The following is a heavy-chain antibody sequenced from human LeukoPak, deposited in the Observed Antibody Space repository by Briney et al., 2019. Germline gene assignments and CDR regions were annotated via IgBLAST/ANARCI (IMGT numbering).Heavy chain of an antibody. CDR1: GFTFSSYG. CDR3: ARDGGKAVAGTFDY. CDR2: ISYDGSTK. Sequence: PGRSLRLSCAASGFTFSSYGMHWVRQAPGKGLEWLAVISYDGSTKFYTDPVKGRFTISRDNSKNTLYLQMNSLRDEDTAVYYCARDGGKAVAGTFDYWGQGTLVTVSS. J-gene: IGHJ4*02. V-gene: IGHV3-30*03. D-gene: IGHD6-19*01.